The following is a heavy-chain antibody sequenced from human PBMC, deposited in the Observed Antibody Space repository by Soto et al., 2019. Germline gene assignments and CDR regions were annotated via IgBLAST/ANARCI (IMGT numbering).Heavy chain of an antibody. CDR1: GFTFRNYA. Sequence: QVQLVESGGGVVQPGRSLTLSCAASGFTFRNYAMHWVRQAPGKGLEWVAIIWHDGSNKFSADSVKGRFTISRDNSESTLYLQMSSLRAEDTAVDYCASAFPHLTPGDWGQGTLVTVSS. CDR2: IWHDGSNK. D-gene: IGHD3-10*01. CDR3: ASAFPHLTPGD. J-gene: IGHJ4*02. V-gene: IGHV3-33*01.